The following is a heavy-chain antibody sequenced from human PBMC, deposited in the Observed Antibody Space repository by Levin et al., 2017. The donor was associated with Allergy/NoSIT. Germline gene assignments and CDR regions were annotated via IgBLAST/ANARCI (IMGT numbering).Heavy chain of an antibody. Sequence: GGSLRLSCAASGFNFRSYAMSWVRQTSGKGLEWVSGISGSGDPTTYYADSVRGRFTISRDDSKNTLSLEMNSLSAEDTAVYYCVKELRLAFEYWGQGTRDTVSS. CDR1: GFNFRSYA. CDR3: VKELRLAFEY. J-gene: IGHJ4*02. D-gene: IGHD3-16*01. CDR2: ISGSGDPTT. V-gene: IGHV3-23*01.